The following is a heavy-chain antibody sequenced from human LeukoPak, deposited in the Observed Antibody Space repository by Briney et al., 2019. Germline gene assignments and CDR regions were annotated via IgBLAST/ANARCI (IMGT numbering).Heavy chain of an antibody. CDR1: GGTFSSYA. CDR2: IIPILGIA. Sequence: SVKVSCKASGGTFSSYAISWVRQAPGQGLEWMGRIIPILGIANYAQKFQGRVTITADKSTSTAYMELSSLRSEDTAVYYCASSLPTTYAFDIWGQGTMVTVST. J-gene: IGHJ3*02. V-gene: IGHV1-69*04. D-gene: IGHD4-17*01. CDR3: ASSLPTTYAFDI.